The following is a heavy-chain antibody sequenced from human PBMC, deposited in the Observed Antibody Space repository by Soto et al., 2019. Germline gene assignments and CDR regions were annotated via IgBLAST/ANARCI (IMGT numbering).Heavy chain of an antibody. CDR1: GFTFSSYA. CDR3: AKVGRGSHRENYILEPDY. CDR2: ISGSGGST. V-gene: IGHV3-23*01. Sequence: GGSLRLSCAASGFTFSSYAMSWVRQAPGKGLEWVSAISGSGGSTYYADSVKGRFTISRDNSKNTLYLQMNSLRAEDTAVYYCAKVGRGSHRENYILEPDYWGQGTLVTVSS. D-gene: IGHD1-26*01. J-gene: IGHJ4*02.